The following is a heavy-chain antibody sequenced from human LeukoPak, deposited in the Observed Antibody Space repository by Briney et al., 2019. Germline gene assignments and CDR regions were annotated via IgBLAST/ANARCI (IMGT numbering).Heavy chain of an antibody. Sequence: GGSLRLSCAASGFTFSSYSMNWVRQAPGKGLEWVSSISSSSSYIYYADSVKGRFTISRDNAKNSLYLQMNSLRAEDTAVYYCAKAEHQWLVLGTAIDYWGQGTLVTVSS. J-gene: IGHJ4*02. D-gene: IGHD6-19*01. CDR1: GFTFSSYS. CDR2: ISSSSSYI. V-gene: IGHV3-21*04. CDR3: AKAEHQWLVLGTAIDY.